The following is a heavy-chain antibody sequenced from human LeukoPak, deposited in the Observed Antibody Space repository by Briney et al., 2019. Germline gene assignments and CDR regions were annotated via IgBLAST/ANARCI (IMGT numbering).Heavy chain of an antibody. CDR2: ISGGSDHI. CDR1: GFTFSTYN. V-gene: IGHV3-21*01. CDR3: AKGLGVGATFDAFDI. Sequence: GGSLRLSCAASGFTFSTYNMYWVRQAPGKGLEWVSSISGGSDHIYYADPVKGRFTISRDNAKNSLYLQMNSLRAEDTAVYYCAKGLGVGATFDAFDIWGQGTMVTVSS. D-gene: IGHD1-26*01. J-gene: IGHJ3*02.